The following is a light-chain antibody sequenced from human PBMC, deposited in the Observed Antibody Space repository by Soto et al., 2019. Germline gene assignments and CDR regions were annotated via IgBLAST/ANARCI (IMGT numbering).Light chain of an antibody. V-gene: IGKV1-6*01. Sequence: AIQMTQSPSSLSVSVGDRVTITCRASQDIRNDLGWYKQKPGKAPKLLIYGTSNLQSGVPSRFSSSGSGTDFTLTISSLQPEDFAIYYCLQDYIYPYTFGQGTKLEIK. CDR2: GTS. CDR3: LQDYIYPYT. J-gene: IGKJ2*01. CDR1: QDIRND.